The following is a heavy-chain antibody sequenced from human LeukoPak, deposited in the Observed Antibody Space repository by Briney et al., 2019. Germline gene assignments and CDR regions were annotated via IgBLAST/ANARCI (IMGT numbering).Heavy chain of an antibody. V-gene: IGHV4-59*01. J-gene: IGHJ6*02. CDR2: ISYSGST. CDR3: ARGYYYYYGMDV. Sequence: PSETLSLTCTVSGGSISSYYWSWIRQPPGKGLEWIGYISYSGSTDYNPSLKSRVTISLDTSKNQLSLKLSSVTAADTAVYYCARGYYYYYGMDVWGQGTTVTVSS. CDR1: GGSISSYY.